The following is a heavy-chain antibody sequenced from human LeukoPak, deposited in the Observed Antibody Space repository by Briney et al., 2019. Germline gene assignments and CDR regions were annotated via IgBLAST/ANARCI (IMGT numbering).Heavy chain of an antibody. CDR2: IKTDGSTT. CDR3: ATDTFGPNDC. V-gene: IGHV3-74*01. D-gene: IGHD3-16*01. Sequence: GGSLRLSCAASGFTFSRYWMHWARQAPGKGLVWVSNIKTDGSTTNYADSVKGRFTISRDNAKNTLYLQMNGLRAEDTAVYYCATDTFGPNDCWGQGTLVTVSS. J-gene: IGHJ4*02. CDR1: GFTFSRYW.